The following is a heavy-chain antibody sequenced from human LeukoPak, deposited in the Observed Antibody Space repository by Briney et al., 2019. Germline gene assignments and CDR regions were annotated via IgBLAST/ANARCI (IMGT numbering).Heavy chain of an antibody. CDR3: ARIHRYCSGGACYVLDN. J-gene: IGHJ4*02. Sequence: SETLSLTCTVSGGSMNNYYWSWIRQPPGKGLEWIGYISYSGSTNYNPSLRSRVTISVDTSRNQFSLQLSSVTAADTAVYYCARIHRYCSGGACYVLDNWGQGTLVAVSS. D-gene: IGHD2-15*01. V-gene: IGHV4-59*01. CDR1: GGSMNNYY. CDR2: ISYSGST.